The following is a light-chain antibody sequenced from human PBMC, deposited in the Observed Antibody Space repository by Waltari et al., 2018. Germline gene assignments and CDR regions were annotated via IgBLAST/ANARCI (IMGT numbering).Light chain of an antibody. Sequence: DIVMTQSPEFLAVPLGERATINCKSSQSVLYSSNNKNYLAWYQQKPGQPPKLLIHWASNRESGVPDRFSGSGSGTDFTLTISSLQAEDVAVYYCQQYYAVRRTFGQGTKLEV. CDR3: QQYYAVRRT. CDR1: QSVLYSSNNKNY. J-gene: IGKJ1*01. V-gene: IGKV4-1*01. CDR2: WAS.